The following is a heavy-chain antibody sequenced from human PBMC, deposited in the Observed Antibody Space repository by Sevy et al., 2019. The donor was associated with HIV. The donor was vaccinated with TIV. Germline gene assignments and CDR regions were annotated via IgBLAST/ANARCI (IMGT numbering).Heavy chain of an antibody. CDR2: LWSHGRRE. J-gene: IGHJ3*01. CDR3: AKEDDAFDV. V-gene: IGHV3-33*03. CDR1: GFTFSNYA. Sequence: VGSLRLSCAGSGFTFSNYAMHWVRQAPGKGLECVAGLWSHGRREYYADFAKGRFTISRDNSKNTVYLHMDSLRTDDTAVYYCAKEDDAFDVWGQGTMVTVSS.